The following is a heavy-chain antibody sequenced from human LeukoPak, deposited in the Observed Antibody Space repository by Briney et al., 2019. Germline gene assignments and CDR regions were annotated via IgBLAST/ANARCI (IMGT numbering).Heavy chain of an antibody. CDR3: ARAGGSYQVFDY. Sequence: GGSLRLSCEASGFTFSSYSMNWVRQAPGKGLEWVSYISSSSVTIHYADSVKGRFTISRDNAKNSLYLQMNSLRAEDTAVYYCARAGGSYQVFDYWGQGTLVTVSS. J-gene: IGHJ4*02. V-gene: IGHV3-48*01. D-gene: IGHD1-26*01. CDR2: ISSSSVTI. CDR1: GFTFSSYS.